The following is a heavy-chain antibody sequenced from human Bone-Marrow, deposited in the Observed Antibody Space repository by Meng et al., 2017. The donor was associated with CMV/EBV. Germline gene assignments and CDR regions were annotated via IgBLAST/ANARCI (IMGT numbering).Heavy chain of an antibody. CDR2: ISSSSSYI. CDR1: GFTFSSYS. V-gene: IGHV3-21*01. Sequence: GESLKISCAASGFTFSSYSMNWVRQAPGKGLEWVSSISSSSSYIYYADSVKGRFTISRDNAKNSLYLQMNSLRAEDTAVYYCARDYDFWSGYYTGIFWYYYGMDVWGQGTTVTVSS. D-gene: IGHD3-3*01. J-gene: IGHJ6*02. CDR3: ARDYDFWSGYYTGIFWYYYGMDV.